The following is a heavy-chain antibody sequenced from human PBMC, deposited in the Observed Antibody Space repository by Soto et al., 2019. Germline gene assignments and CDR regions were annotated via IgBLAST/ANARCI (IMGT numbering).Heavy chain of an antibody. CDR3: AIGFRRHRNQPGIDY. Sequence: SQTLSLTCAISGDSVSSNSAAWNWIRQSPSRGLEWLGRTYYKSKWYNDYAVSVKSRISINPDSPKNQFSLQLNSVTPEDTAVYYCAIGFRRHRNQPGIDYWGRGTLVTVSS. CDR1: GDSVSSNSAA. J-gene: IGHJ4*02. CDR2: TYYKSKWYN. V-gene: IGHV6-1*01.